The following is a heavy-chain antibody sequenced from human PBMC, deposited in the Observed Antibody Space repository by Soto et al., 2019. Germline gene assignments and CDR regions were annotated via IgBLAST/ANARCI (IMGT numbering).Heavy chain of an antibody. J-gene: IGHJ6*02. CDR1: GGSFSGYY. D-gene: IGHD3-9*01. CDR2: INHSGST. CDR3: ARGFFAPWTGPYGMDV. V-gene: IGHV4-34*01. Sequence: QVQLQQWGAGLLKPSETLSLTCAVYGGSFSGYYWSWIRQPPGKGLEWIGEINHSGSTNYTPSLNSRLTISVDTSKNQFSSKLSSVTAADPAVYYWARGFFAPWTGPYGMDVWGQGTTVTVSS.